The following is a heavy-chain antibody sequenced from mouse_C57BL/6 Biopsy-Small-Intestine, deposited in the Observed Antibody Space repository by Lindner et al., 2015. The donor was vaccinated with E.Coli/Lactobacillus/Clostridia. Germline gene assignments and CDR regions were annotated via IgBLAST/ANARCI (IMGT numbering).Heavy chain of an antibody. CDR2: INPGGDYT. D-gene: IGHD2-12*01. Sequence: VQLQESGAELARPGASVKMSCKASGCTFTSYTMHWIKQRPGQGLEWIGYINPGGDYTKYNQKFKDKATLTADKSSSTAYMQLSSLTSDDSAVYYCARRNSPDYWGQGTTLTVSS. CDR3: ARRNSPDY. V-gene: IGHV1-4*01. CDR1: GCTFTSYT. J-gene: IGHJ2*01.